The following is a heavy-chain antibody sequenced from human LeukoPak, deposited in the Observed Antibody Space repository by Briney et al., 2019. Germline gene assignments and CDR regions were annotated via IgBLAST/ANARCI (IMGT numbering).Heavy chain of an antibody. CDR2: IIPILGIA. J-gene: IGHJ6*02. CDR1: GGTFSSYA. CDR3: ASVSSVTPSYYHYGMDV. D-gene: IGHD1-14*01. Sequence: SVKVSCKASGGTFSSYAISWVRQAPGQGLEWMGRIIPILGIANYAQKFQGRVTITADKSTSTAYMELSSLRSEDTAVYYCASVSSVTPSYYHYGMDVWGQGTTVTVSS. V-gene: IGHV1-69*04.